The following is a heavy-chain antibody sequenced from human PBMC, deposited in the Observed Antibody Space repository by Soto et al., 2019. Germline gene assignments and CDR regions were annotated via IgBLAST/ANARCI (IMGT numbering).Heavy chain of an antibody. J-gene: IGHJ6*02. D-gene: IGHD5-18*01. CDR3: ANLYSYGYELWVDGMDV. Sequence: WWSLRLSCSASVFTFSSYGMHWFRQAPGKGLEWVAVISYDGSNKYYADSVKGRFTISRDNSKNTLYLQMNSLRAEDTAVYYCANLYSYGYELWVDGMDVWGQGTTVTV. CDR2: ISYDGSNK. CDR1: VFTFSSYG. V-gene: IGHV3-30*18.